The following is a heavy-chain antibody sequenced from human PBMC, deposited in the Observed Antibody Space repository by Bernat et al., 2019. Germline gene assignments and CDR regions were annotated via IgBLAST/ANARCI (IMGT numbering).Heavy chain of an antibody. CDR1: GGSISSSSYY. Sequence: QLQLQESGPGLVKPSETLSLTCTVSGGSISSSSYYWGWIRQPPGKGLEWIGSIYYSGSTYYNPSLKSRVTISVDTSKNQFSLKLSSVTAADTAVYYCARNVRGRATADYWGQGTLVTVSS. J-gene: IGHJ4*02. CDR2: IYYSGST. V-gene: IGHV4-39*01. D-gene: IGHD5-12*01. CDR3: ARNVRGRATADY.